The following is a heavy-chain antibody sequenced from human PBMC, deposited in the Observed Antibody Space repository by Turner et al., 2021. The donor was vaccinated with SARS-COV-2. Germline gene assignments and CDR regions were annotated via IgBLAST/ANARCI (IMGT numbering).Heavy chain of an antibody. D-gene: IGHD3-10*01. CDR3: AIVVPIRVYGSGSYDHGMDV. CDR2: IDDSRST. CDR1: GGPIRSYY. J-gene: IGHJ6*02. Sequence: HVQLQESGPGPVKPSETLSLTCTVTGGPIRSYYWSWTRQPPGKGLEWSGYIDDSRSTNYNPSLKGRVTISVDTSKNQFSLRLSSVTAADTAVDYCAIVVPIRVYGSGSYDHGMDVWGQGTTVTVSS. V-gene: IGHV4-59*01.